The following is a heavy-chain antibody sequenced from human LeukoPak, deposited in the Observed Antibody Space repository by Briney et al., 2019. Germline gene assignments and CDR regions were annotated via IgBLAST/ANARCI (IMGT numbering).Heavy chain of an antibody. CDR1: GLTFRDAW. CDR2: IRSNGETV. J-gene: IGHJ4*02. D-gene: IGHD1-1*01. V-gene: IGHV3-23*01. Sequence: GGSLRLSCAVSGLTFRDAWVSWVRQAPGKGLEWVSAIRSNGETVYNADSVKGRFTISRDNSRQTLFLQMSSLRVEDTATYYCAKGQELDDGVFDSWGQGTLVTVSS. CDR3: AKGQELDDGVFDS.